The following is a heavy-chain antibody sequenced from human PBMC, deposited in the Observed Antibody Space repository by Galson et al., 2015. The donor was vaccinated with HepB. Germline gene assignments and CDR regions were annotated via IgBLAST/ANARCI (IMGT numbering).Heavy chain of an antibody. CDR3: ARDRDLGYCTSTTCWALGIGDY. CDR2: ISSYNGNT. CDR1: GYTFTNYG. V-gene: IGHV1-18*01. J-gene: IGHJ4*02. D-gene: IGHD2-2*01. Sequence: SVKVSCKASGYTFTNYGISWVRQAPGQGLEWMGWISSYNGNTNYAQKLQGRVTLTTDTSTSTAYMELRSLRSDDTAVYYCARDRDLGYCTSTTCWALGIGDYWGQGTLVTVSS.